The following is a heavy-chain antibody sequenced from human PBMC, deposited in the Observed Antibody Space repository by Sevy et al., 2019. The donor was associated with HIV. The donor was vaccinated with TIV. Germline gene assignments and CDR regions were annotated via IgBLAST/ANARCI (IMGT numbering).Heavy chain of an antibody. CDR3: ARVSYPYYFDP. CDR2: INHSGST. V-gene: IGHV4-34*01. J-gene: IGHJ5*02. CDR1: GGSFSGYY. D-gene: IGHD3-10*01. Sequence: SETLSLTCAVYGGSFSGYYWSWIRQPPGKGLEGIGEINHSGSTNYNPSLKSRVTISVDTSKNQFSLKLSSVTAADTAVYYCARVSYPYYFDPWGQGTLVTVSS.